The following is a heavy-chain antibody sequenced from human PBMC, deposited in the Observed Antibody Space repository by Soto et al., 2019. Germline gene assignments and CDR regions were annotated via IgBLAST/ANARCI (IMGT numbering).Heavy chain of an antibody. J-gene: IGHJ3*02. CDR2: ISPDGNKA. CDR1: GSTFSSYD. CDR3: VRGPSHGAFDI. Sequence: QVQLVESGGDVVQPGRSLRLSCVASGSTFSSYDIHWVRQAPGKGLEWVAHISPDGNKAYYADSVKGRFIISRDNARNTVYLQVNSLRTEDTAVYHCVRGPSHGAFDIWGQGTLVTVSS. V-gene: IGHV3-30-3*01.